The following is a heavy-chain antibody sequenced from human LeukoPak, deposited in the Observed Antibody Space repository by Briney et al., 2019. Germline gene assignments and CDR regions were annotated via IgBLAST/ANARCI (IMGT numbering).Heavy chain of an antibody. D-gene: IGHD5-12*01. CDR1: GFTLSSYS. V-gene: IGHV3-21*05. Sequence: GGSLRLSCVASGFTLSSYSVNWVRQAPGKGLEWVSYISSGRTYTNYADSVKGRFTISRDNAKNSLYLQMNSLRAEDTAVYYCARDGFMDVWGQGTTVTVSS. CDR3: ARDGFMDV. CDR2: ISSGRTYT. J-gene: IGHJ6*02.